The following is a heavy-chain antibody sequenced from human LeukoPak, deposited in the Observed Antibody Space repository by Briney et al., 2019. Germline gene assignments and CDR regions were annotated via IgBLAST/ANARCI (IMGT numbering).Heavy chain of an antibody. J-gene: IGHJ6*03. CDR2: INHFGST. D-gene: IGHD6-13*01. Sequence: PSETLSLTCAVYGGSFSDYYWSWIRQPPGKGLEWIGEINHFGSTNYNPSLKSRVTISVDTSKNQFSLKLSSVTAADTAVYYCARGLRSSWGYYYYYYMDVWGRGTTVTVSS. CDR3: ARGLRSSWGYYYYYYMDV. CDR1: GGSFSDYY. V-gene: IGHV4-34*01.